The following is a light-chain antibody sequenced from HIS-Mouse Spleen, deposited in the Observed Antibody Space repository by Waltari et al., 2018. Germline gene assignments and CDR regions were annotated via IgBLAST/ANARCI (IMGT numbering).Light chain of an antibody. J-gene: IGLJ2*01. Sequence: QSALTQPRSVSGSPGQAVTISCPGPSSDVGGCNYVSCYQQHPGKAPKLMIYDVSKRPSGVPDRFSGSKSGNTASLTISGLQAEDEADYYCCSYAGSYTVVFGGGTKLTVL. CDR2: DVS. CDR1: SSDVGGCNY. V-gene: IGLV2-11*01. CDR3: CSYAGSYTVV.